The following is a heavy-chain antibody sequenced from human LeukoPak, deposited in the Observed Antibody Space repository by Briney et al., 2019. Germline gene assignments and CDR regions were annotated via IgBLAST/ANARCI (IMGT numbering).Heavy chain of an antibody. CDR2: NYYSGST. CDR1: GCSISSGGYY. D-gene: IGHD2-15*01. Sequence: SQTLSLNSTVSGCSISSGGYYWSWIRQHPGKGLEWIGYNYYSGSTYYNPSLKSRVTISVDTSKNQFSLKLSSVTAADTAVYYCAREGVVAFDIWGQGTMVTVSS. V-gene: IGHV4-31*03. CDR3: AREGVVAFDI. J-gene: IGHJ3*02.